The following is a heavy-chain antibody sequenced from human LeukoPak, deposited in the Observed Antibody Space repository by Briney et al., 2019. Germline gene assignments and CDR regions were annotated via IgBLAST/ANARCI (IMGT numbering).Heavy chain of an antibody. CDR3: AKDWGYSYGYRAFDI. Sequence: GGSLRLSCAASGFTFSSYAMSWVRQAPGKGLEWVSAISGSGGSTYYADSVKGRFTISRDNSKNTLYLQMNSLRAEDMAVYYCAKDWGYSYGYRAFDIWGQGTMVTVSS. CDR1: GFTFSSYA. V-gene: IGHV3-23*01. J-gene: IGHJ3*02. D-gene: IGHD5-18*01. CDR2: ISGSGGST.